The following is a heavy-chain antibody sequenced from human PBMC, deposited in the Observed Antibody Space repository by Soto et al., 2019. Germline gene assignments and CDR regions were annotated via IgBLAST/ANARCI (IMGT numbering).Heavy chain of an antibody. CDR1: GFTFGSYA. Sequence: GGSLRLSCAASGFTFGSYAMSWVRQAPGKGLEWVSAISGSGGSTYYADSVKGRLTISRDNSKNTLYLQMNSLRAEDTAVYYCAKDQDIVVVPAAYSQGAYKNYYVMDFCGQGTSVTVSS. D-gene: IGHD2-2*01. V-gene: IGHV3-23*01. CDR2: ISGSGGST. CDR3: AKDQDIVVVPAAYSQGAYKNYYVMDF. J-gene: IGHJ6*02.